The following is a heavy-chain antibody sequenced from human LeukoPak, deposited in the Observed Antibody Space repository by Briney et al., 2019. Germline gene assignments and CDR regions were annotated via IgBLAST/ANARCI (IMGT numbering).Heavy chain of an antibody. Sequence: SETLSLTCTVSGGSISSYYWSWIRQPRGKGLEWIGFIYYSGSTNYNPSLKSRVTISVDTSKNQFSLKLSSVTAADTAVYYCARQVGRGSYYYGMDVWGQGTTVTVSS. D-gene: IGHD1-26*01. CDR1: GGSISSYY. V-gene: IGHV4-59*08. J-gene: IGHJ6*02. CDR3: ARQVGRGSYYYGMDV. CDR2: IYYSGST.